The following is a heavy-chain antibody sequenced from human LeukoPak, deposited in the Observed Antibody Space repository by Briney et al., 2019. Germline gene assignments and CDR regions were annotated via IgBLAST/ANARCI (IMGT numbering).Heavy chain of an antibody. D-gene: IGHD3-10*01. CDR1: GFTFDDYA. CDR3: AKDYGVYGSGVFDY. CDR2: ISWNSGSI. J-gene: IGHJ4*01. Sequence: GGSLRLSCAASGFTFDDYAMHWVRQAPGKGLEWVSGISWNSGSIGYADSVKGRFTISRDNAKNSLYLQMNSLRAEDTALYYCAKDYGVYGSGVFDYCGQGSLVTV. V-gene: IGHV3-9*01.